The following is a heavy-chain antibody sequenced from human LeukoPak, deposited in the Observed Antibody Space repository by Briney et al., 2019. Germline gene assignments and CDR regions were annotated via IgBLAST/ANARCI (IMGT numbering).Heavy chain of an antibody. CDR3: ARDLAWGAFDY. CDR2: ISPRGGGT. D-gene: IGHD7-27*01. V-gene: IGHV3-23*01. J-gene: IGHJ4*02. Sequence: GGSLRLSCAASGFTFSSSSMNWVRQAPGKGLEWLSGISPRGGGTYYADSVKGRFTISRDDSKSTLSLQMNSLRVEDTAVYYCARDLAWGAFDYWGQGTLVSVSS. CDR1: GFTFSSSS.